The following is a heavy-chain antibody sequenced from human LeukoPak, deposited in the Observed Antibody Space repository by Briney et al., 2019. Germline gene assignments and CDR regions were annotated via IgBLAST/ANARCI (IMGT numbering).Heavy chain of an antibody. J-gene: IGHJ6*03. V-gene: IGHV1-46*01. D-gene: IGHD3-9*01. Sequence: ASVKVSCKASGYTFTSYYMHWVRQAPGQGLEWMGIINPSGGSTSYAQKFQGRVTMTRDMSTSTVYMELSSLRSEDTAVYYCARAGSDWLKSWPGYYYYMDVWGKGTTVTVSS. CDR1: GYTFTSYY. CDR2: INPSGGST. CDR3: ARAGSDWLKSWPGYYYYMDV.